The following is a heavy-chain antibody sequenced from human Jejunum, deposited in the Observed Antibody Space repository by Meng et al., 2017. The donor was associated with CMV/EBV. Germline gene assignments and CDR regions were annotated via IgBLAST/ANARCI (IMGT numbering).Heavy chain of an antibody. CDR3: ARQQSKGEFDY. D-gene: IGHD4-11*01. V-gene: IGHV1-46*01. Sequence: GPLGEHGPEVKKPGASLMISCKRSGYTFTDFFFHWVRQAPGQGLEWLGTINSYTSGTTYARTFQGKITMTSDTSTTTVYLHLGSLGSDDTAFYYCARQQSKGEFDYCGQGILVTVSS. CDR2: INSYTSGT. J-gene: IGHJ4*02. CDR1: GYTFTDFF.